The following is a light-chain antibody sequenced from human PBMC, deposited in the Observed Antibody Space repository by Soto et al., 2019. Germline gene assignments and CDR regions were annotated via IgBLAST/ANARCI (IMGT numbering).Light chain of an antibody. Sequence: DIQMTQSPSTLSASVGDRVTITCRASQSISSWLAWYQQKPGKAPKLLIYDASSLESGVPSRFSGNGSGTEFPLTISSLQPDDFATYYCQQYNSYLYTFGQGTKLEIK. CDR2: DAS. CDR3: QQYNSYLYT. J-gene: IGKJ2*01. V-gene: IGKV1-5*01. CDR1: QSISSW.